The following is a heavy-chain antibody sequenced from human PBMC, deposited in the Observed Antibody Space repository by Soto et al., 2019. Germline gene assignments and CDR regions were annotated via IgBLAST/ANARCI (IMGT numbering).Heavy chain of an antibody. CDR1: GFTFSNYA. Sequence: GGSLRLSCAASGFTFSNYAMTWVRQAPGKGLQWVSAISASGVSTYYADSVKGRFTISRENSKNTLYLQMNSLRAEDTALYYCAKGSTGLYYYDMDVWGKGTTVTVSS. CDR2: ISASGVST. D-gene: IGHD4-17*01. V-gene: IGHV3-23*01. CDR3: AKGSTGLYYYDMDV. J-gene: IGHJ6*04.